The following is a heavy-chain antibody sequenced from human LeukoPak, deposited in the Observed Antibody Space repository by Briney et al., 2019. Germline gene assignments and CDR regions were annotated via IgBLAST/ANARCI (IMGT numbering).Heavy chain of an antibody. CDR1: GFTFSSYA. CDR3: AKIKGSSGYYFDY. V-gene: IGHV3-23*01. D-gene: IGHD3-22*01. J-gene: IGHJ4*02. Sequence: GGSLRLSCAASGFTFSSYAMSWVRQAPGKGLEWVSAISGSGGSTYYADSVKGWFTISRDNSKNTLYLQMNSLRAEDTAVYYCAKIKGSSGYYFDYWGQGTLVTVSS. CDR2: ISGSGGST.